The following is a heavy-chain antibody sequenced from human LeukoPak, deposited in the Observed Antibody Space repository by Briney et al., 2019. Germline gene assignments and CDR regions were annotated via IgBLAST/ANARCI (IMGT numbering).Heavy chain of an antibody. CDR3: ARESRWGGCSGGSCYGPNYFDY. CDR2: IYYSGST. CDR1: GGSISSGGYY. D-gene: IGHD2-15*01. J-gene: IGHJ4*02. Sequence: SETLSLTCTVSGGSISSGGYYWSWIRRHPGKGLEWIGYIYYSGSTYYNPSLKSRVTISVDTSKNQFSLKLSSVTAADTAVYYCARESRWGGCSGGSCYGPNYFDYWGQGTPVTVSS. V-gene: IGHV4-31*03.